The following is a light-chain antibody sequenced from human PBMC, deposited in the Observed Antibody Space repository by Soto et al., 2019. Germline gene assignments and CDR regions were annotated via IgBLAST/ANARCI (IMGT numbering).Light chain of an antibody. J-gene: IGLJ3*02. CDR3: CSYAGSYTFPNWV. CDR2: DVS. V-gene: IGLV2-11*01. Sequence: QSALTQPRSVSGSPGQSVTISCTGTSSDVGGYNYVSWYQQHPGKAPKLMIYDVSKRPSGVPDRFSGSKSGNTASLTISGLQAEDEADYYCCSYAGSYTFPNWVFGGGTKLTVL. CDR1: SSDVGGYNY.